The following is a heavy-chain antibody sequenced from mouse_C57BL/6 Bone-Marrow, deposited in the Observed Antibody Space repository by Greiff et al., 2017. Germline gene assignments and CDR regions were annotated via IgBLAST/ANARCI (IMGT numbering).Heavy chain of an antibody. D-gene: IGHD4-1*02. J-gene: IGHJ1*03. CDR3: ARGSDGAVNWDSWYFDV. CDR2: IDPSDSYT. CDR1: GYTFTSYW. Sequence: QVQLQQPGAELVMPGASVKLSCKASGYTFTSYWMHWVKQRPGQGLEWIGEIDPSDSYTNYNQKFKGKSTLTVDKSSSTAYMQLSSLTSADSAVYYCARGSDGAVNWDSWYFDVWGTGTTVTVSS. V-gene: IGHV1-69*01.